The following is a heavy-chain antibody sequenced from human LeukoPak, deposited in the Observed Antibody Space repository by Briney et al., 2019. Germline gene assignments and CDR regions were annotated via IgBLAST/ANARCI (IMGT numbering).Heavy chain of an antibody. J-gene: IGHJ4*02. CDR1: GFTFSSYA. CDR3: ARGGIGAYYFDY. Sequence: GGSLRLSCAASGFTFSSYAMSRVRQAPGKGLEWVSYISSGSSIIYYADSVKGRFTISRDNAKNSLYLQMNSLRAEDTAVYYCARGGIGAYYFDYWGQGTLVTVSS. D-gene: IGHD3-16*01. CDR2: ISSGSSII. V-gene: IGHV3-48*01.